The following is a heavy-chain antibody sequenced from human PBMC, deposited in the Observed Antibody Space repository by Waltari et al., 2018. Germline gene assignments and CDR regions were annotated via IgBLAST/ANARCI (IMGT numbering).Heavy chain of an antibody. CDR2: VKHRGRT. CDR1: GGSFSGYY. J-gene: IGHJ6*03. CDR3: ARVPAWGDFWIKNSGDMDV. Sequence: QLQLQQWGAGLLKPSETLSLTCPVYGGSFSGYYWSWIRQPPGKGLEWIGEVKHRGRTHCNPSLKSRVTIPVDTSRNWYALKLSSVPAADTAVYYCARVPAWGDFWIKNSGDMDVWGKGTTGTNSS. V-gene: IGHV4-34*01. D-gene: IGHD3-3*01.